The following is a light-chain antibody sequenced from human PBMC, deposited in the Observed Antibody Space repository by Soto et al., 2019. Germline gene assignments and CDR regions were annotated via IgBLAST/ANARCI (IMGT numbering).Light chain of an antibody. V-gene: IGKV2-28*01. J-gene: IGKJ3*01. CDR3: LQALQTPLT. CDR1: QSLVHSNGYKY. CDR2: LGS. Sequence: DIVMTQSPLSLPVRPARPASISCRPIQSLVHSNGYKYLDWYLQKPGQSPQLLIYLGSNRASGVPDRFSGSGSGTDFTLKISRVEAEDVGIYYCLQALQTPLTFGTGTKVDIK.